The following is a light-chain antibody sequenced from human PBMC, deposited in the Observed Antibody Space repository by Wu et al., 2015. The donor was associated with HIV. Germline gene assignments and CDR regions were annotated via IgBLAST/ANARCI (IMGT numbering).Light chain of an antibody. CDR1: QSVSSN. CDR2: GAS. CDR3: QQYNYWPWT. V-gene: IGKV3-15*01. J-gene: IGKJ1*01. Sequence: EIVMTQSPATLSVSPGERATLSCRASQSVSSNLAWYQQKLGQAPRLLVYGASTRATGIPARFSGSGSGTELTLTISSLQSEDFAVYYCQQYNYWPWTFGQGTKVEIK.